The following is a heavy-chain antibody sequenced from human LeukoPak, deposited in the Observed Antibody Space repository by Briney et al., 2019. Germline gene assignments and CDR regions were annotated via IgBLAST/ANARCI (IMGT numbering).Heavy chain of an antibody. J-gene: IGHJ6*03. CDR3: AREADYGDYSKSFYYMDV. Sequence: PSETLSLTCTVSGGYIGSYYWSWIRQPAGKGLEWIGRIYTSENTEYNPSLKSRVTMSVDMSTGQFSLRLTSVTAADTAVYYCAREADYGDYSKSFYYMDVWGKGTTVTVSS. V-gene: IGHV4-4*07. CDR2: IYTSENT. D-gene: IGHD4-17*01. CDR1: GGYIGSYY.